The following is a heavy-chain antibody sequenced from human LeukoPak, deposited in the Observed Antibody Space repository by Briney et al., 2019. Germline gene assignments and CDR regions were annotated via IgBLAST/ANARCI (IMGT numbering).Heavy chain of an antibody. V-gene: IGHV3-33*01. CDR3: ARELPPLEKYYFDY. D-gene: IGHD3-3*01. Sequence: PGGSLRLSCAASGFTFRSYGMHWVRQAPGKGLQWVAVIWYDGSNKYYADSVKGRFTISRDNSMNTLSLQMNSLRAEDTAVYYCARELPPLEKYYFDYWGQGTLVTVSS. CDR1: GFTFRSYG. J-gene: IGHJ4*02. CDR2: IWYDGSNK.